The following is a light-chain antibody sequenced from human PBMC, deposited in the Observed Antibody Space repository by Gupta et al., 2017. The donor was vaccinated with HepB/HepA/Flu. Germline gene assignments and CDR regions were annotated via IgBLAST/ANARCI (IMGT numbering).Light chain of an antibody. CDR3: HHYGFGRDT. J-gene: IGKJ2*01. CDR1: QSVTNNS. Sequence: EIVLTQSPGTLSLSPGDRVTLSCRASQSVTNNSLAWYHPRPGQAPRLLIYGASSRAPGISGLFSCRWSGPDFTVTIRRLEPEDFVMFYCHHYGFGRDTFGQETKLEIK. V-gene: IGKV3-20*01. CDR2: GAS.